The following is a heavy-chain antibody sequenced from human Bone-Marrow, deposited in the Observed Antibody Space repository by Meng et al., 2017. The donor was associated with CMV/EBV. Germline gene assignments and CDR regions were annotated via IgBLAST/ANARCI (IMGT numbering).Heavy chain of an antibody. CDR2: MNPNSGNT. CDR1: GYTFTSYD. J-gene: IGHJ6*02. Sequence: ASVKVSCKASGYTFTSYDINWVRQATGQGLEWMGWMNPNSGNTGYAQKFQGRVTITRNTSISTAYMELSSLRSEDTAVYYCARKGVVPAANSYYGMDVWGQGTTVTVSS. CDR3: ARKGVVPAANSYYGMDV. D-gene: IGHD2-2*01. V-gene: IGHV1-8*03.